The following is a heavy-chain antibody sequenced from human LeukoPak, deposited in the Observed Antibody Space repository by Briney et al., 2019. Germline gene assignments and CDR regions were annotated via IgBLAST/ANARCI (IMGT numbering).Heavy chain of an antibody. CDR3: ARPANRGDAFDI. CDR2: IYPGDSDT. D-gene: IGHD2/OR15-2a*01. Sequence: GESLKISCKGSGYSFTSYWIGWVRQMPGKGLEWMGLIYPGDSDTRYSPYFQAHVPISADKPSTTAILQWSSLRASDTAMYYCARPANRGDAFDIWGQGTMVTVSS. J-gene: IGHJ3*02. CDR1: GYSFTSYW. V-gene: IGHV5-51*01.